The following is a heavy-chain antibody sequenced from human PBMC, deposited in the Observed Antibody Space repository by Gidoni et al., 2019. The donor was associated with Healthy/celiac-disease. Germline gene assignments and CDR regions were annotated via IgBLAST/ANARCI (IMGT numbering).Heavy chain of an antibody. CDR2: IGTAGDT. CDR1: GFTFSSYD. J-gene: IGHJ6*02. V-gene: IGHV3-13*04. D-gene: IGHD3-3*01. CDR3: ARAAIRSGSMYYYGMDV. Sequence: EVQLVESGGGLVQPGGSLRLSCAASGFTFSSYDRHWVRQATGKGLEWVSAIGTAGDTYYPGSVKGRFTISRENAKNSLYLQMNSLRAGDTAVYYCARAAIRSGSMYYYGMDVWGQGTTVTVSS.